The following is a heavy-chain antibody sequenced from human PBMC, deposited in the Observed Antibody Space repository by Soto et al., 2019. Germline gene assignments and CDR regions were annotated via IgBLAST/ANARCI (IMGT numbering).Heavy chain of an antibody. CDR1: GFTFSSYA. CDR3: AKVERTYYYDSSGYDY. J-gene: IGHJ4*02. CDR2: ISGSGGST. D-gene: IGHD3-22*01. Sequence: GGSLRLSCAASGFTFSSYAMSWVRQAPGKGLEWVSAISGSGGSTYYADSVKGRFTISRDNSKNTLYLQMNSLRAEDTAVYYCAKVERTYYYDSSGYDYWGQGTLVTVSS. V-gene: IGHV3-23*01.